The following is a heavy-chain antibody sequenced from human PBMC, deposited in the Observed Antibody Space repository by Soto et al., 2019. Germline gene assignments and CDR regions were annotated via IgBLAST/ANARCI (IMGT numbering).Heavy chain of an antibody. CDR2: IRSKRYGGTT. D-gene: IGHD2-15*01. CDR3: ARGPRHCSGGSCYSIDY. V-gene: IGHV3-49*04. J-gene: IGHJ4*02. Sequence: GGSLRLSCTASGFTFGDHGLSWARQAPGRGLEWVGFIRSKRYGGTTEFAASVKGRFSISRDDSNTIAYLQMNRLQSEDTAVYYCARGPRHCSGGSCYSIDYWGRGTLVTVSS. CDR1: GFTFGDHG.